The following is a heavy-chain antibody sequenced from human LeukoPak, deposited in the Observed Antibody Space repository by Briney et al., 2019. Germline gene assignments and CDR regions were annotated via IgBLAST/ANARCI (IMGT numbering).Heavy chain of an antibody. J-gene: IGHJ3*02. D-gene: IGHD2/OR15-2a*01. CDR2: IYYSGST. V-gene: IGHV4-59*01. CDR1: GGSISSYY. Sequence: SGTLSLTCTVSGGSISSYYWSWIRQPPGEGLEWIGYIYYSGSTNYNPSLKSRVTISVDTSKNQFSLKLSSVTAADTAVYYCARERIGQDAFDIWGQGTMVTVSS. CDR3: ARERIGQDAFDI.